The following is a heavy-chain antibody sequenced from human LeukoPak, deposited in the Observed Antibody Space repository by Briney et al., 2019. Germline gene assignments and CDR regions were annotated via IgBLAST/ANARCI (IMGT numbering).Heavy chain of an antibody. V-gene: IGHV3-23*01. CDR3: AKNDLGYCSGGSCYVDY. CDR1: GFTFSSYA. J-gene: IGHJ4*02. Sequence: GGSLRLSCAASGFTFSSYAMGWVRQAPGKGLEWVSAISGSGGSTYYADSVKGRFTISRDNSKNTLYLQMNSLRAEDTAVYYCAKNDLGYCSGGSCYVDYWGQGTLVTVSS. CDR2: ISGSGGST. D-gene: IGHD2-15*01.